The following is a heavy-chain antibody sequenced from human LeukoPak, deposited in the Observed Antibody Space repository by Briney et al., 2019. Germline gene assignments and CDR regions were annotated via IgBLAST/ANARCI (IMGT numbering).Heavy chain of an antibody. CDR1: GGSFSGYY. D-gene: IGHD3-22*01. Sequence: PSETLSLTCAVYGGSFSGYYWSWIRQPPGKGLEWIGEINHSGSTNYNPSLKSRVTISVDTSKNQFSLKLSSVTAADTAVYYCARGNYDSSGPPPSGYYYYMDVWGKGTTVTVSS. J-gene: IGHJ6*03. CDR3: ARGNYDSSGPPPSGYYYYMDV. CDR2: INHSGST. V-gene: IGHV4-34*01.